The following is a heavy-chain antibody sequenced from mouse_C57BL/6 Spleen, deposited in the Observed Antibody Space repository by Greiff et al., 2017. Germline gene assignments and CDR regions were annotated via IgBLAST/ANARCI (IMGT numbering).Heavy chain of an antibody. CDR3: TRKRSYYGNCADFDY. D-gene: IGHD2-1*01. CDR1: GYTFTDYE. V-gene: IGHV1-15*01. J-gene: IGHJ2*01. Sequence: QVQLQQSGAELVRPGASVTLSCKASGYTFTDYEMHWVKQTPVHGLEWIGAIDPETGGTAYNQKFKGKAILTADKSSSTAYMELRSLTSEDAAVYYCTRKRSYYGNCADFDYWGQGTTLTVSS. CDR2: IDPETGGT.